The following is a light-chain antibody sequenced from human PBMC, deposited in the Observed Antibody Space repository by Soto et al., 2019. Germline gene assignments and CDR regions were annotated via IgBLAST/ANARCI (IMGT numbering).Light chain of an antibody. CDR3: CSFAGSYTFL. CDR2: DVT. V-gene: IGLV2-11*01. J-gene: IGLJ2*01. CDR1: SSDVGGYNY. Sequence: QSALTQPRSVSGSPGQSVTISCTGTSSDVGGYNYVSWFQHHPGKAPKVMIYDVTERPSGVPDRFSGSKSGYTASLTISGLQAEDEADYYCCSFAGSYTFLFGGGTKVTVL.